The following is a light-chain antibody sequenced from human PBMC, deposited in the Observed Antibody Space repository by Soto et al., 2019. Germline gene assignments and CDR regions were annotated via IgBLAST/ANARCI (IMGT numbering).Light chain of an antibody. Sequence: QSVLTQPASVSGSPGQSITISCTGTSSDVGSYNLVSWYQQYPDKAPKVMIYEVTKRPSGVSSRFSGAKSGNTASLTISGLQADDEADYYCCSYAGSSTNGFGTGTKLTVL. CDR2: EVT. J-gene: IGLJ1*01. CDR1: SSDVGSYNL. CDR3: CSYAGSSTNG. V-gene: IGLV2-23*02.